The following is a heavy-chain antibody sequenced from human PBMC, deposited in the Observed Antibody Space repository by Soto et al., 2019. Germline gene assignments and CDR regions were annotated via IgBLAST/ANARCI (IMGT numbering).Heavy chain of an antibody. CDR1: GFTFSYHA. CDR2: ISYDGDNK. V-gene: IGHV3-30-3*01. CDR3: ARGTTTSAFSAMDV. D-gene: IGHD1-1*01. Sequence: QVQLVESGGGVVQPGRSLRLSCAASGFTFSYHALNWVRQAPGKGLEWVAVISYDGDNKYIAESVKGRFTISRDNSKNTGSLQMNSLRTEDTAMYFCARGTTTSAFSAMDVWGQGTTVTVSS. J-gene: IGHJ6*02.